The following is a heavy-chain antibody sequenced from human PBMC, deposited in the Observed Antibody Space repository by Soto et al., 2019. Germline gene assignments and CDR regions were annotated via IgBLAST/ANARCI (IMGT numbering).Heavy chain of an antibody. J-gene: IGHJ5*02. CDR3: ARRNYYGSGSPNWFDP. CDR1: GGSISSGGYY. CDR2: IYYSGST. D-gene: IGHD3-10*01. Sequence: QVQLQESGPGLVKPSQTLSLTCTVSGGSISSGGYYWSWIRQYPGKGLEWIGYIYYSGSTYYNPSLKSRVTISVDTSKNQFSLKLSSVTAADTAVYYCARRNYYGSGSPNWFDPWGQGTLVTVSS. V-gene: IGHV4-31*03.